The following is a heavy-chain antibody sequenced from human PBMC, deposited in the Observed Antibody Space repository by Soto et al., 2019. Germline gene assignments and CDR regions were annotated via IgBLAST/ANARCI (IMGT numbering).Heavy chain of an antibody. J-gene: IGHJ3*02. CDR3: ARESSVTDAFDI. CDR2: ISAYNGNT. D-gene: IGHD4-4*01. Sequence: ASVKVSCKASGYTFTSYGISWVRQAPGQGLGWMGWISAYNGNTNYAQKLQGRVTMTTDTSTSTAYMELRSLRSDDTAVYYCARESSVTDAFDIWGQGTMVTVSS. CDR1: GYTFTSYG. V-gene: IGHV1-18*04.